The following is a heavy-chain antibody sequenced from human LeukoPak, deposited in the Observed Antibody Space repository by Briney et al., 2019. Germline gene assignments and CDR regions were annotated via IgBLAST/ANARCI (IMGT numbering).Heavy chain of an antibody. J-gene: IGHJ4*02. Sequence: GGSLRLSCAASGFTFSSYGMHWVRQAPGKGLEWVAFIRYDGSNKYYADSVKGRFTISRDNSKNTLYLQMNSLRAEDTAVYYCAPRVVVISAPFDYWGQGSLVTVSS. CDR1: GFTFSSYG. CDR2: IRYDGSNK. V-gene: IGHV3-30*02. CDR3: APRVVVISAPFDY. D-gene: IGHD2-21*01.